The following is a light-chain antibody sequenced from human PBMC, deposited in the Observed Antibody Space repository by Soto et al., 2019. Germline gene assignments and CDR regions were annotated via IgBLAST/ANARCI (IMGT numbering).Light chain of an antibody. CDR2: GAS. CDR1: QSVSSSY. CDR3: QRNGSSLT. J-gene: IGKJ5*01. V-gene: IGKV3-20*01. Sequence: EIVLTQSPAPLFLSPGERVNLSCPASQSVSSSYLAWYQQKPGQAPSLLIYGASSRATGTPDRFSGSGSGTDFTLTIRRLEHDEFALYYRQRNGSSLTFGQGTRLEIK.